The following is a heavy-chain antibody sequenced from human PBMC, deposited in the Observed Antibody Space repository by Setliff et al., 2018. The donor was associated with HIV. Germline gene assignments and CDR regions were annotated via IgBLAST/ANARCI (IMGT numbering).Heavy chain of an antibody. CDR2: ISGDNSNR. J-gene: IGHJ4*02. Sequence: ASVKVSCKASGYTFTSYGISWVRQAPGLGLEWMGWISGDNSNRKYSEKLQGRVTITAETSATTSYMELSGLRSADTGIYYCARGGLTAPTGYWGRGTLVTVSS. D-gene: IGHD3-9*01. V-gene: IGHV1-18*01. CDR1: GYTFTSYG. CDR3: ARGGLTAPTGY.